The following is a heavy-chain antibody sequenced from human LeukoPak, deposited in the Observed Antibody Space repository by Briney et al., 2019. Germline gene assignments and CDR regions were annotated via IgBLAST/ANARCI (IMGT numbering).Heavy chain of an antibody. CDR2: ISGRGGST. CDR3: AKDLKDGYNSYYFDY. Sequence: PGGSLRLSCAASGFTFSSYAMSWVRQAPGKGLEWVSAISGRGGSTYYADSVKGRFTISRDNSKNTLYLQMNSLRAEDTAVYYCAKDLKDGYNSYYFDYWGQGTLVTVSS. D-gene: IGHD5-24*01. CDR1: GFTFSSYA. J-gene: IGHJ4*02. V-gene: IGHV3-23*01.